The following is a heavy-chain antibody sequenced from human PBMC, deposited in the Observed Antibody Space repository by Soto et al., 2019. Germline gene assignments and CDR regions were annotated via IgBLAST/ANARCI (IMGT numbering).Heavy chain of an antibody. D-gene: IGHD3-9*01. CDR2: IYYSGST. Sequence: QVQLQESGPGLVKPSETLSLTCTVSGGSISSYYWSWIRQPPGKGLEWIGYIYYSGSTNYNPSLKSRVTISVDTSKNQFSLKLSSVTAADTAVYYCARHVAMYYDTLTGYQNWYFDLWGRGTLVTVSS. CDR1: GGSISSYY. CDR3: ARHVAMYYDTLTGYQNWYFDL. V-gene: IGHV4-59*08. J-gene: IGHJ2*01.